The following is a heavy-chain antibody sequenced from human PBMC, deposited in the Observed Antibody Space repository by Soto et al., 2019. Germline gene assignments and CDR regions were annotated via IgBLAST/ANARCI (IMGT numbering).Heavy chain of an antibody. Sequence: SGAEVKKPGASVKVSCKASGYTFTSYAMHWVRQAPGQRLEWMGWINAGNGNTKYSQKFQGRVTITRDTSASTAYMELSSLRSEDTAVYYCARERDYYDSSGYPYYGMDVWGQGTTVTVSS. CDR2: INAGNGNT. J-gene: IGHJ6*02. V-gene: IGHV1-3*01. CDR3: ARERDYYDSSGYPYYGMDV. CDR1: GYTFTSYA. D-gene: IGHD3-22*01.